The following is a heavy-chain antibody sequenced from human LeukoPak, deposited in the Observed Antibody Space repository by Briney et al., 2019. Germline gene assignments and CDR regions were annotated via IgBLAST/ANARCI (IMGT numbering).Heavy chain of an antibody. D-gene: IGHD3-22*01. V-gene: IGHV1-2*02. J-gene: IGHJ4*02. CDR1: GYTYTGYY. CDR2: INPNSGGT. CDR3: AREDYYDSSGYYISDY. Sequence: GASVKVSRKASGYTYTGYYMHWVRQAPGQGLEWMGWINPNSGGTNYAQKFQGRVTMTRDTSISTAYMELSRLRSDDTAVYYCAREDYYDSSGYYISDYWGQGTLVTVSS.